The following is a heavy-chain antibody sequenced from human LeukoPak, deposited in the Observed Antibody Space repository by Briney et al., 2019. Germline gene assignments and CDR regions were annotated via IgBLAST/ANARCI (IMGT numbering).Heavy chain of an antibody. CDR3: ARDRDYYGSGSYYKDYYYYYGMDV. Sequence: GRSLRLSCAASGFTFSSYAMHWVRQAPGKGLEWVAVISYDGSNKYYADSVKGRFTISRDNSKNTLYLQMNSLRAEDTAVYYCARDRDYYGSGSYYKDYYYYYGMDVWGKGTTVTVSS. CDR2: ISYDGSNK. J-gene: IGHJ6*04. CDR1: GFTFSSYA. V-gene: IGHV3-30*04. D-gene: IGHD3-10*01.